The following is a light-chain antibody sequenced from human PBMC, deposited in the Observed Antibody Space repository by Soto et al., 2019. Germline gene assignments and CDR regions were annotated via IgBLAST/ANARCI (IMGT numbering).Light chain of an antibody. CDR2: EVS. J-gene: IGLJ1*01. CDR3: TSYTSSSTPV. V-gene: IGLV2-14*01. CDR1: SSDVGGYNY. Sequence: QSVLTQPASVSGSPGQSITISCTGTSSDVGGYNYVSWYQQHPGKAPKLMIYEVSNRPSGVSDRFSGSKSGNTASLTISGLQAEDEADYYCTSYTSSSTPVFGTGTKVIV.